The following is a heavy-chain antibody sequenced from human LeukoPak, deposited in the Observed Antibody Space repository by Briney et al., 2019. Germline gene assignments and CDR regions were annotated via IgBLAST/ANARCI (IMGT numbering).Heavy chain of an antibody. CDR1: GYSFTSYW. Sequence: SGEPLKISCKGSGYSFTSYWISWVRQMPGKGMEWMGRINTSDSYTNYSPSFQGHVAISADKSIRTAYLQRSSLKASDTATYYSARGVWGKNYVFDFWGQGTMVTVSS. J-gene: IGHJ3*01. CDR2: INTSDSYT. D-gene: IGHD3-16*01. CDR3: ARGVWGKNYVFDF. V-gene: IGHV5-10-1*01.